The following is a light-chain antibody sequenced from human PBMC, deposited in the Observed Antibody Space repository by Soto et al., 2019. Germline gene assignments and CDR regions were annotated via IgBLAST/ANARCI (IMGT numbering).Light chain of an antibody. Sequence: QSALTQPPSASGSPGQSVTISCTGSSSDVGGHNHVSWYQQHPGKAPKLMIYEVSKRPSGVPDRFSGSKSVNTASLTVSGLRAEEGADYYCSSYAGSMNLIFGGGTKLTVL. CDR3: SSYAGSMNLI. CDR1: SSDVGGHNH. J-gene: IGLJ2*01. CDR2: EVS. V-gene: IGLV2-8*01.